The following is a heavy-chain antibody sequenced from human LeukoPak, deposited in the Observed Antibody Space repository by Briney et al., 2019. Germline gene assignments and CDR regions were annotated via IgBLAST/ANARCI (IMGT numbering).Heavy chain of an antibody. CDR3: ARDYGGNSGVGFDP. D-gene: IGHD4-23*01. Sequence: SETLSLTCTVSGGSISSYYWSCIRQPPGKGLEWIGYIYYSGSTNYNPSLKSRVTISVDTSKNQFSLKLSSVTAADTPVYYCARDYGGNSGVGFDPWGQGTPVTVSS. CDR1: GGSISSYY. J-gene: IGHJ5*02. CDR2: IYYSGST. V-gene: IGHV4-59*01.